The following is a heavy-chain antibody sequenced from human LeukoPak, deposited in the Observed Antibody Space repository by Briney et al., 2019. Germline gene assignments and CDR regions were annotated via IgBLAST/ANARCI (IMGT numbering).Heavy chain of an antibody. V-gene: IGHV4-59*12. J-gene: IGHJ5*02. CDR1: GGSINSYY. D-gene: IGHD3-10*01. CDR3: ARESNYHGSGTGWFDP. Sequence: PSETLSLTCTVSGGSINSYYWSWIRQPPGKGLEWIGYFYYSGSTYYNPSLKSRVTISVDTSKNQLSLKLSSVTAADTAVYYCARESNYHGSGTGWFDPWGQGTLVTVSS. CDR2: FYYSGST.